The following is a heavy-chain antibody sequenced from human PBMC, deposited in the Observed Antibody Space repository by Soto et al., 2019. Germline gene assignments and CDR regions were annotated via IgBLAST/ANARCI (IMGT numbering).Heavy chain of an antibody. CDR1: GGSISSGGYS. D-gene: IGHD3-22*01. V-gene: IGHV4-30-2*01. Sequence: SETLSLTCAVSGGSISSGGYSWSWIRQPPGKGLEWIGYIYHSGSTYYNPSLKSRVTISVDRSKNQFSLKLSSVTAADTAVYYCARADSSGYYYYGMDVWGQGTTVTVS. CDR2: IYHSGST. J-gene: IGHJ6*02. CDR3: ARADSSGYYYYGMDV.